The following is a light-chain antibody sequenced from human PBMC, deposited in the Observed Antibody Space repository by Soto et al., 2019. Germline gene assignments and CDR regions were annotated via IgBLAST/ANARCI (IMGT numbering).Light chain of an antibody. CDR1: KLGRTY. CDR3: QAWDSGTAV. J-gene: IGLJ1*01. Sequence: SYELTQPPSVSVSPGQTVSITCSGDKLGRTYASWYQQKPGQSPVVVIYQDDKRPSGIPERFSGSNSVNTATLTISETQAIDEADYYCQAWDSGTAVFGTGTKVTVL. V-gene: IGLV3-1*01. CDR2: QDD.